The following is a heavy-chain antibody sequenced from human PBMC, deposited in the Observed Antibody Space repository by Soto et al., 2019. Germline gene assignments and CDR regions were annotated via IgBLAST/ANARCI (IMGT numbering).Heavy chain of an antibody. D-gene: IGHD2-15*01. V-gene: IGHV3-30-3*01. J-gene: IGHJ4*02. CDR1: GFTFSSYA. CDR3: ESLYPTNY. Sequence: QVQLVESGGGVVQPGRSLRLSCAASGFTFSSYAMHWVRQAPGKGLEWVAVISYDGSNKYYADSVKGRFTISRDNSKNPLNLQMNSLTAEDTAVYYCESLYPTNYWGQGTLVTVSS. CDR2: ISYDGSNK.